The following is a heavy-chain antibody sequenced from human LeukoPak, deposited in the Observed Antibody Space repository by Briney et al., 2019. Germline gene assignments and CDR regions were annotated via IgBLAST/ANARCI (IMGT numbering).Heavy chain of an antibody. CDR2: ISSSSSYI. CDR1: GFTFSSYS. Sequence: GSLRLSCAASGFTFSSYSMNWVRQAPGKGLEWVSSISSSSSYIYYADSVKGRFTISRDNAKNSLYLQMNSLRAEDTAVYYCARDYGDYGGVFDIWGQGTMVTVSS. V-gene: IGHV3-21*01. D-gene: IGHD4-17*01. J-gene: IGHJ3*02. CDR3: ARDYGDYGGVFDI.